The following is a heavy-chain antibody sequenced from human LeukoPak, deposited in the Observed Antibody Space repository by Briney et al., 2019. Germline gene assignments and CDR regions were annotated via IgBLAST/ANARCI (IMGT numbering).Heavy chain of an antibody. CDR3: ARDLNSNWGAFDI. D-gene: IGHD4-11*01. CDR2: ISGSGGST. J-gene: IGHJ3*02. Sequence: GGSLRLSCAASGFTFSSYAMSWVRQAPGKGLEWVSAISGSGGSTYYADPVKGRFTISRDNAKNSLYLQMNSLRAEDTAVYYCARDLNSNWGAFDIWGQGTMVTVSS. CDR1: GFTFSSYA. V-gene: IGHV3-23*01.